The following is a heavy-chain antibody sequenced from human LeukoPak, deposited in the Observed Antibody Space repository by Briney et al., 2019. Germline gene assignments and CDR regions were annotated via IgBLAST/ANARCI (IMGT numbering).Heavy chain of an antibody. CDR3: ARSKDSSGYPAYYFDY. J-gene: IGHJ4*02. CDR2: IYYSGST. CDR1: GGSISNYY. D-gene: IGHD3-22*01. V-gene: IGHV4-59*08. Sequence: PSETLSLTCTVSGGSISNYYWSWIRQPPGKGLEWIGYIYYSGSTNYNPSLKSRVTISVDTSKNQFSLKLSSVTAADTAVYYCARSKDSSGYPAYYFDYWGQGTLVTVSS.